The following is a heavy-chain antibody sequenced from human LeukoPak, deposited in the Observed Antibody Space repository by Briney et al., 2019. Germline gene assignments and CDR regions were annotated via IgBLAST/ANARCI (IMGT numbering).Heavy chain of an antibody. CDR1: GFTLSEYY. CDR3: ARVALLGYCTGGNCYSDY. V-gene: IGHV3-11*06. D-gene: IGHD2-15*01. J-gene: IGHJ4*02. Sequence: GGSLRRSCAASGFTLSEYYMSWIRQAPGKGLEWVSYISSSGRYTDYADSVKGRLTISRDNAKNSLYLQMNSLRAEDTAVYYCARVALLGYCTGGNCYSDYWGQGTLVTVSS. CDR2: ISSSGRYT.